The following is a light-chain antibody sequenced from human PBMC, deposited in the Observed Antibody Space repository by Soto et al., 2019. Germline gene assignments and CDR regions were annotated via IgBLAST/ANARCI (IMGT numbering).Light chain of an antibody. Sequence: DIQMTQSPPSLSSSVGDMVTITCRASQTISNYLNWYQQKSGQAPKLLIYTAASLQSGVPSRFSGSGSGTDFTLTITTLQPEDFATYYCQQSYSAPTTFSGGTKVDIK. J-gene: IGKJ4*01. V-gene: IGKV1-39*01. CDR1: QTISNY. CDR2: TAA. CDR3: QQSYSAPTT.